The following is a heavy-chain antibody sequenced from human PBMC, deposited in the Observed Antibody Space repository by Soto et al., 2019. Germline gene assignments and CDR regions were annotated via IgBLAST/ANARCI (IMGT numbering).Heavy chain of an antibody. D-gene: IGHD3-10*01. Sequence: QVQLVESGGGVVQPGRSLRLSCAASGFTFSSYGMHWVRQAPGKGLEWVAVIWYDGSNKYYADSVKGRFTISRDNSKNTLYMQMNSLSAGDRAVYDCARDRGDTMVRGVIINGQGCMDVWGQGTTVTVSS. V-gene: IGHV3-33*01. CDR2: IWYDGSNK. CDR3: ARDRGDTMVRGVIINGQGCMDV. CDR1: GFTFSSYG. J-gene: IGHJ6*02.